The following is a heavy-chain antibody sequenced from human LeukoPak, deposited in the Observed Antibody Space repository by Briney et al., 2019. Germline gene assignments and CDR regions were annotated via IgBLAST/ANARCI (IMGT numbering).Heavy chain of an antibody. D-gene: IGHD5-12*01. J-gene: IGHJ3*02. V-gene: IGHV3-49*04. CDR1: GFTFGDYA. CDR3: TRGVNSGYPEGAFDI. CDR2: IRSKAYGGTT. Sequence: PGGSLRLSCTASGFTFGDYAMSWVRQAPGKGLEWVGFIRSKAYGGTTEYAASVKGRFTISRDDSKSIAYLQMNSLKTEDTAVYYCTRGVNSGYPEGAFDIWGQGTMVTVSS.